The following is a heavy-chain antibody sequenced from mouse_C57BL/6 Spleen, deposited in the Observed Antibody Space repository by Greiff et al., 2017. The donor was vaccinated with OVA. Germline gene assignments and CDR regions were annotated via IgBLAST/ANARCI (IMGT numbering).Heavy chain of an antibody. CDR1: GYAFSSYW. J-gene: IGHJ2*01. Sequence: QVQLQQSGAELVKPGASVKISCKASGYAFSSYWMNWVKQRPGKGLEWIGQIYPGDGDTNYNGKFKGKATLTADKSSSTAYMQLSSLTSEDSAFYFCARSSLPPFVSHFVSWVQGTTLTVSS. CDR2: IYPGDGDT. D-gene: IGHD6-1*01. V-gene: IGHV1-80*01. CDR3: ARSSLPPFVSHFVS.